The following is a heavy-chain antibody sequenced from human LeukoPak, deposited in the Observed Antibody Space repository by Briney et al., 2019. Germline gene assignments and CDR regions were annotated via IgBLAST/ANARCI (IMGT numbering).Heavy chain of an antibody. D-gene: IGHD6-19*01. J-gene: IGHJ5*02. CDR3: ARTYSSGWYPWFDP. CDR1: GGSFSGYY. V-gene: IGHV4-34*01. Sequence: SETLSLTCAVYGGSFSGYYWSWIRQPPGKGLEWIGEINHSGSTNYNPSLKSRVTISVDTPKNQFSLKLSSVTAADTAVYYCARTYSSGWYPWFDPWGQGTLVTVSS. CDR2: INHSGST.